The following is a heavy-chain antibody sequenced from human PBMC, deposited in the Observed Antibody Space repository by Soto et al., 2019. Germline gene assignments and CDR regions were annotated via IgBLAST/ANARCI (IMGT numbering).Heavy chain of an antibody. CDR3: ARVLRLGEYRFEY. Sequence: QVQLQESGPGLVKPSGTLSLTCAVSGGSISSNNWWSWVRQPPGKGLEWIGEIYHSGSTNYNPCLKIRVFISVDKSENQLSLRLNSVTAADTAVYYWARVLRLGEYRFEYWGQGTLVTVSS. J-gene: IGHJ4*02. CDR1: GGSISSNNW. D-gene: IGHD3-16*01. CDR2: IYHSGST. V-gene: IGHV4-4*02.